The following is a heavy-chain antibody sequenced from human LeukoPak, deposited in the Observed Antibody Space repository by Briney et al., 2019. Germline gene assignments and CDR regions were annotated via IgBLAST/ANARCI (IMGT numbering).Heavy chain of an antibody. Sequence: TLSLTCTVSGGSISSGSYYWSWIRQPAGKGLEWIGRIYTSGSTNYNPSLKSRVTMSVDTSKNQFSLKLSSVTAADTAVYYCARVTSGYCSSTSCSNYYYYYMDVWGKGTTVTVSS. CDR1: GGSISSGSYY. J-gene: IGHJ6*03. CDR2: IYTSGST. V-gene: IGHV4-61*02. CDR3: ARVTSGYCSSTSCSNYYYYYMDV. D-gene: IGHD2-2*01.